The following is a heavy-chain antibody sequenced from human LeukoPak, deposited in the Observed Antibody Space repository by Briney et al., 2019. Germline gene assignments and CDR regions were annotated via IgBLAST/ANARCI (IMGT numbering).Heavy chain of an antibody. CDR3: ASHYGSGSYYDY. V-gene: IGHV3-11*03. D-gene: IGHD3-10*01. J-gene: IGHJ4*02. Sequence: GGSLRLSGAASGSTFSDYYMCWIRQAPGKGLGWVSYISSISGYTNYADSVKGRFTLSRDNAKNSLYLQMNSLRAEDTPVYNCASHYGSGSYYDYCGEGALVTLSS. CDR2: ISSISGYT. CDR1: GSTFSDYY.